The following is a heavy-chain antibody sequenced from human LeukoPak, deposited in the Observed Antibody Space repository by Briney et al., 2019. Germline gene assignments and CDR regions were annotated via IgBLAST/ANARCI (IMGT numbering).Heavy chain of an antibody. D-gene: IGHD2-2*01. CDR2: NNHSGST. CDR1: GGSFSGYY. Sequence: QPSETLSLTCALYGGSFSGYYWSWIRQPPGKRLEWIGENNHSGSTNYNPSLKSRVTISVDTSKNQFSLKLSSVTAADTAVYYCARRATIVVVPAAKGYWYFDLWGRGTLVTVSS. CDR3: ARRATIVVVPAAKGYWYFDL. J-gene: IGHJ2*01. V-gene: IGHV4-34*01.